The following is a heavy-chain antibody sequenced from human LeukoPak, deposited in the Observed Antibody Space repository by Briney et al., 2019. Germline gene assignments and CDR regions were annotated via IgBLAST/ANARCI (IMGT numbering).Heavy chain of an antibody. CDR3: ARGPRYSFY. J-gene: IGHJ4*02. D-gene: IGHD6-13*01. Sequence: GGSLRLSCAACGFTFSSYDMHWVRQATGKGLEWVSAIGTAGDTYYPGSVKGQFTISRENAKNSLYLQMNTLRDEDTAVYYCARGPRYSFYWGQGTLVSVSS. CDR1: GFTFSSYD. V-gene: IGHV3-13*03. CDR2: IGTAGDT.